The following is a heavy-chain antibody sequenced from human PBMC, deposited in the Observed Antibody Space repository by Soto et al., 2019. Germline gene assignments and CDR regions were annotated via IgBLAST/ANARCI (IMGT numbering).Heavy chain of an antibody. V-gene: IGHV1-69*12. Sequence: QVQLVQSGAEVKKPGSSVKVSCTASGGTFSSYAISWVRQAPGQGLEWMGGIIPIFGTANYAQKVQASVTITADEATSTDYMGLSSLRSEDTAVYYCARDVIAAAGTAGWGQGTLVTVSS. CDR1: GGTFSSYA. CDR2: IIPIFGTA. D-gene: IGHD6-13*01. J-gene: IGHJ4*02. CDR3: ARDVIAAAGTAG.